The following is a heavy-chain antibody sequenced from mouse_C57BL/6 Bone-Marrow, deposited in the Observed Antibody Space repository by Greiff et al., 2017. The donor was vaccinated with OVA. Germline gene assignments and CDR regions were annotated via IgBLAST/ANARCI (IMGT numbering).Heavy chain of an antibody. J-gene: IGHJ1*03. CDR3: ARVLLRYQYFDV. CDR1: GYTFTSYW. Sequence: VQLQQPGAELVKPGASVKLSCKASGYTFTSYWMHWVKQRPGQGLEWIGMIHPNSGSTNYNEKFKSKATLTVDKSSSTAYMQLSSLTSEDSAVYYCARVLLRYQYFDVWGTGTAVTVSS. CDR2: IHPNSGST. V-gene: IGHV1-64*01. D-gene: IGHD1-1*01.